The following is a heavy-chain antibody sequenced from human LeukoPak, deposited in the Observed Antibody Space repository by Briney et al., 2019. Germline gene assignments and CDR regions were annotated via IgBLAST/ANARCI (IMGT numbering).Heavy chain of an antibody. CDR3: LRRNYVAFDI. D-gene: IGHD1-7*01. J-gene: IGHJ3*02. V-gene: IGHV3-72*01. Sequence: PGGCLRLSCAVCGRILSDQYMDWVRPAPGKGLEGVGRTQNKDNSYTMDYAPSVGGRFTISRDNSKNSLSLQMKSLKTEDTAVYYCLRRNYVAFDIWGQGTMVIVSS. CDR2: TQNKDNSYTM. CDR1: GRILSDQY.